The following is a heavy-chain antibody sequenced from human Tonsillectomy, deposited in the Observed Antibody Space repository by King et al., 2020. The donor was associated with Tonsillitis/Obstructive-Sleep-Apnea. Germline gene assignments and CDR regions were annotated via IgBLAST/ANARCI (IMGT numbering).Heavy chain of an antibody. CDR3: ARGYCSSHSCYLYDYYMDV. Sequence: VQLQQWGAGLLKPSKTLSLTCAIYGGSLSGYYWSWIRQPPGKGLEWIGEINHSGSTNYNPSLKSRVTISVDTSKNQFSLKLSSVTAADTAVYYCARGYCSSHSCYLYDYYMDVWGNGTTVTVSS. CDR2: INHSGST. D-gene: IGHD2-2*01. J-gene: IGHJ6*03. V-gene: IGHV4-34*01. CDR1: GGSLSGYY.